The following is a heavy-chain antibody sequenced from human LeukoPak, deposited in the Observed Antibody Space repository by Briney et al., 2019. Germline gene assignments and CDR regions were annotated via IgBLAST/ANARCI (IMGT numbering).Heavy chain of an antibody. Sequence: QAGGSLRLSCAASGFTFSGSAMHWVRQASGKGLEWVGRIRSKANSYATAYAASVKGRFTISRDDSKNTAYLQMNSLKTEDTAVYYCYTYYYGSGSYNPPFYSDYWGQGTLVTVSS. V-gene: IGHV3-73*01. J-gene: IGHJ4*02. CDR1: GFTFSGSA. D-gene: IGHD3-10*01. CDR2: IRSKANSYAT. CDR3: YTYYYGSGSYNPPFYSDY.